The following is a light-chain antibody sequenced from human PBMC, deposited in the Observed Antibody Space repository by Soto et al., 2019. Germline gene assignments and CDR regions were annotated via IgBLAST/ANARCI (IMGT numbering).Light chain of an antibody. V-gene: IGKV1-12*01. Sequence: DIQMTQSPSSVSASVGDSVTITCRASQDLSNRLIWYQQKPGKAPNLLIYATSSVQGGVPSRFSGSGSGTDFTLTISSLQSEDFGTYYCQQADSFPLTFGGGTKVEVK. CDR3: QQADSFPLT. CDR1: QDLSNR. J-gene: IGKJ4*01. CDR2: ATS.